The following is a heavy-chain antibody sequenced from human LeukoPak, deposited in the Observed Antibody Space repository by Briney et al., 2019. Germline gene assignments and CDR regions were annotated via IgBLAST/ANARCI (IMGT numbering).Heavy chain of an antibody. Sequence: ASVKVSCKASGYTFTGYYMHWVRHAPGQGLEWMGWINPNSGSTNYAQKFQGRVTMTRDTSISKAYMELSRLRSDDTAVYYCARDLAVAQNWFDPWGQGTLVTVSA. J-gene: IGHJ5*02. CDR1: GYTFTGYY. V-gene: IGHV1-2*02. CDR3: ARDLAVAQNWFDP. CDR2: INPNSGST. D-gene: IGHD6-19*01.